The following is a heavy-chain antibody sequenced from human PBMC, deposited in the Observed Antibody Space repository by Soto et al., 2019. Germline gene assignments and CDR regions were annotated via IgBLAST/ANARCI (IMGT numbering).Heavy chain of an antibody. CDR1: GFTFSSHW. J-gene: IGHJ3*02. Sequence: GGSLRLSCAASGFTFSSHWMNWVRQAPGKGLEWVANIKQDGSEKYYVDSVKGRFTISRDNAKNSLHLQMNSLRAEDTAVYYCTSTAPEAFDIRGQGTTVTVSS. V-gene: IGHV3-7*01. CDR2: IKQDGSEK. D-gene: IGHD2-21*02. CDR3: TSTAPEAFDI.